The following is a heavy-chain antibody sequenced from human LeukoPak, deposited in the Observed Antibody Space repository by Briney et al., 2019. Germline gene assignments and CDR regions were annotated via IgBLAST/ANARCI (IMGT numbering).Heavy chain of an antibody. CDR1: GYTFTSYG. V-gene: IGHV1-69*13. D-gene: IGHD3-9*01. J-gene: IGHJ3*02. Sequence: SMKVSCKASGYTFTSYGISWVRQAPGQGLEWMGGIIPIFGTANYAQKFQGRVTITADESTSTACMELSSLRSEDTAVYYCAAGTGFLTGYFAAFAIWGQGTMVTVSS. CDR2: IIPIFGTA. CDR3: AAGTGFLTGYFAAFAI.